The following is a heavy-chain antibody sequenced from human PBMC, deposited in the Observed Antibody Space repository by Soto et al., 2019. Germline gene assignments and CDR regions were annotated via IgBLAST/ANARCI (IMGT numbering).Heavy chain of an antibody. J-gene: IGHJ6*02. Sequence: QVQLVQSGAEVKKPGASVKVSCKASGYTFTSYGISWVRQAPGQGLEWMGWISAYNGNTNYTQKLQGRVTMTTDTSTSKAYMELRSLRSDDTAVYYCARDHIRYFDWLLMPAQGQSFYYGMDVWGQGTTVTVSS. CDR3: ARDHIRYFDWLLMPAQGQSFYYGMDV. V-gene: IGHV1-18*01. D-gene: IGHD3-9*01. CDR2: ISAYNGNT. CDR1: GYTFTSYG.